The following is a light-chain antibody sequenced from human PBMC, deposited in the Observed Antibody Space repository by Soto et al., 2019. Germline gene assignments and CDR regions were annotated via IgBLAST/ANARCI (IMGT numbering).Light chain of an antibody. V-gene: IGLV2-8*01. CDR3: SSYAGSNKAYV. CDR2: EVS. Sequence: QSALTQPPSASGSPGQSVTISCTGTSSDVGGYNYVSWYQQHPGKAPKLMIYEVSKRPSGVPDRFSGSKSGNTASLTVSGLQADDEADYYSSSYAGSNKAYVFGTGTKLTVL. J-gene: IGLJ1*01. CDR1: SSDVGGYNY.